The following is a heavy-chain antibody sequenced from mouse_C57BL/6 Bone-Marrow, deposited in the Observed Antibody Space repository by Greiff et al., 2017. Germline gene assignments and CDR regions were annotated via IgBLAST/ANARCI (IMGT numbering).Heavy chain of an antibody. Sequence: EVQGVESGGDLVKPGGSLKLSCAASGFTFSSSGMSWVRQTPDKRLEWVATISSGGSYTYYPDSVKGRLTISRDKDTNTLYLQMSSLKSEDTAVYYCAIMITTFAYWGRGTLVTVSA. CDR2: ISSGGSYT. V-gene: IGHV5-6*01. D-gene: IGHD2-4*01. CDR1: GFTFSSSG. CDR3: AIMITTFAY. J-gene: IGHJ3*01.